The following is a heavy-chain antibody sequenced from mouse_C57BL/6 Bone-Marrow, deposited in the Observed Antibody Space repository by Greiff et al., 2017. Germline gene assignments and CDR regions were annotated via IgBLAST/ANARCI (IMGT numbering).Heavy chain of an antibody. J-gene: IGHJ2*01. CDR2: IWWDDDK. CDR1: GFSLSTFGMG. D-gene: IGHD2-4*01. Sequence: QVTLKVSGPGILQPSQTLSLTCSFSGFSLSTFGMGVGWIRQPSGKGLEWLAHIWWDDDKYYNPALKSRLTISKDTSKNQVFLKIANVDTADTATYYCARIERGPYDYDEKKYYLDYWGQGTTRTVSS. CDR3: ARIERGPYDYDEKKYYLDY. V-gene: IGHV8-8*01.